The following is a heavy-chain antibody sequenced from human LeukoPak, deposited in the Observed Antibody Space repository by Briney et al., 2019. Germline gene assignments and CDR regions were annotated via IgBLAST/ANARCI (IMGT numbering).Heavy chain of an antibody. D-gene: IGHD1-26*01. Sequence: PSETLSLTCSVSGGSMNSYYWSWIRQSPGKGLEWIGYIYYSGSTNYNPSLKSRVTISVDMSKNQFSLKLSSVTAADTAVYYCARIVGASDYWGQGTLVTVSS. V-gene: IGHV4-59*08. CDR3: ARIVGASDY. J-gene: IGHJ4*02. CDR1: GGSMNSYY. CDR2: IYYSGST.